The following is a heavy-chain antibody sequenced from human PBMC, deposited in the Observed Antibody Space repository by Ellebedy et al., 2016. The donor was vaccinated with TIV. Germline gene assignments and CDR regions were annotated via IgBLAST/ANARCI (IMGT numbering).Heavy chain of an antibody. D-gene: IGHD1-26*01. Sequence: KVSCKASGYSVNNYWIGGARQMPGKGLEWLGIIYIGDSDTRYSPSFQGQVTIAADKSVSTAYLQWSSLKASDNAIYYCGRHGSVGATRSAFDIWGQGTVVTVSS. CDR1: GYSVNNYW. CDR2: IYIGDSDT. J-gene: IGHJ3*02. CDR3: GRHGSVGATRSAFDI. V-gene: IGHV5-51*01.